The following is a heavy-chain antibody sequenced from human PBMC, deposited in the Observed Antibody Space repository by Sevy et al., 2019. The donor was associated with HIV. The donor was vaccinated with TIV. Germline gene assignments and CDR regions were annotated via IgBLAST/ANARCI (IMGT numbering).Heavy chain of an antibody. V-gene: IGHV4-4*07. CDR2: IYTSGGT. D-gene: IGHD3-3*01. CDR3: ARTAQFGVVDY. CDR1: GGSISGYY. Sequence: SETLSLTCTVSGGSISGYYWSWIRQPAGKGLEWIGRIYTSGGTNYNPSLKSRVTMSVDTSKNQFSLNLRSVTAADTAVYYCARTAQFGVVDYWGQGTLVTVSS. J-gene: IGHJ4*02.